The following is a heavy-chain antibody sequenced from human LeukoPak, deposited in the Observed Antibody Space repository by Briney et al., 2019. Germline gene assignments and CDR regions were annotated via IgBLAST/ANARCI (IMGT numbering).Heavy chain of an antibody. CDR1: GYSFTNYW. J-gene: IGHJ6*03. CDR3: ARHLRVMGRQGDYYYMDV. Sequence: GESLKVSCKGSGYSFTNYWIGWVRQMPGKGLEWMGIIYPGDSDTRYSPSFQGQVTMSADKSISTAYLQWSSLKASDTAIYYCARHLRVMGRQGDYYYMDVWGKGTTVTASS. D-gene: IGHD1-26*01. CDR2: IYPGDSDT. V-gene: IGHV5-51*01.